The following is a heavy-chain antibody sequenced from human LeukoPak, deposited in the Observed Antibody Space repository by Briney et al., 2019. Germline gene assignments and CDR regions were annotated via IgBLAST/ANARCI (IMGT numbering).Heavy chain of an antibody. V-gene: IGHV4-4*02. CDR1: GGSITTTNW. D-gene: IGHD1-26*01. CDR2: VHLSGAT. J-gene: IGHJ4*02. Sequence: PSGTLSLTCAVSGGSITTTNWWSWVRQPPGKGLEWIGEVHLSGATNYNPSLESRVSMSIDKSKNRLSLEVTSVTAADTAIYYCTRESGAFSPFGFWGQGTLLTVSS. CDR3: TRESGAFSPFGF.